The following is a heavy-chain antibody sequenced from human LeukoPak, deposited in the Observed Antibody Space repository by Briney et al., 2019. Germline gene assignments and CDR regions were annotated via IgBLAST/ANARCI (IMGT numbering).Heavy chain of an antibody. D-gene: IGHD5-18*01. CDR2: ISYDGSNK. CDR1: GFTFSSYA. V-gene: IGHV3-30-3*01. CDR3: ARDRNVDTAMVVGY. J-gene: IGHJ4*02. Sequence: PGRSLRLSCAASGFTFSSYAMHWVRQAPGKGLEWVAVISYDGSNKYYADSVKGRFTISRDNSKNTLYLQMNSLRAEDTAVYYCARDRNVDTAMVVGYWGQGTLVTVSS.